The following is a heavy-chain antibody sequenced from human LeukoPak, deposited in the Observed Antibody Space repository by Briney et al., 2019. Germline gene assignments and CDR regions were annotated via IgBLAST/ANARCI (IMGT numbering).Heavy chain of an antibody. CDR3: ARGGDFGVPAPLGIDAFDI. Sequence: HPGGSLRLSCTTSGFTFGDYAMSWFRQAPGKGLEWVGFIRSKAYGGTTEYAASVKGRFTISRDNSKSIADLQINSLKTEDTAVYYCARGGDFGVPAPLGIDAFDIWGQGTMVTVSS. J-gene: IGHJ3*02. CDR1: GFTFGDYA. CDR2: IRSKAYGGTT. V-gene: IGHV3-49*03. D-gene: IGHD2-2*01.